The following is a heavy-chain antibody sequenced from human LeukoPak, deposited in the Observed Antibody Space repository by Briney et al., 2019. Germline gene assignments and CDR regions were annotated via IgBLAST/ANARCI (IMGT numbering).Heavy chain of an antibody. CDR3: ARGRVTTLYYFGY. V-gene: IGHV3-72*01. J-gene: IGHJ4*02. CDR1: GFTFSDHC. D-gene: IGHD4-17*01. Sequence: GGSLRLSCAASGFTFSDHCMDWVRQAPGKGLEWAGRTRNKANSYTTEYAASVKGRFTISRDDSKNSLYLQMNSLKTEDTAVYYCARGRVTTLYYFGYWGQGTLVTVSS. CDR2: TRNKANSYTT.